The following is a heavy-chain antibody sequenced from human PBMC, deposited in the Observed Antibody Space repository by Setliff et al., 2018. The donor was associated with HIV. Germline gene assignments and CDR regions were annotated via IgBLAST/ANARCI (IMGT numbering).Heavy chain of an antibody. CDR2: IYTSGST. CDR3: ARDVPWGDYYYYMDV. Sequence: SETLSLTCTVSGGSISSYYWSWIRQPAGKGLEWIGHIYTSGSTNYNPSLKSRVTMSVDTSKNQFSLELSSVTAADTAVYYCARDVPWGDYYYYMDVWGKGTMVTVSS. D-gene: IGHD3-16*01. CDR1: GGSISSYY. V-gene: IGHV4-4*07. J-gene: IGHJ6*03.